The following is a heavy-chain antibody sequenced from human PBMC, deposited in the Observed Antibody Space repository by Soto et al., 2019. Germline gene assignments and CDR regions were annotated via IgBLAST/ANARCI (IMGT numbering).Heavy chain of an antibody. CDR3: ARGRDLDTHYSDGSAYYTDY. CDR1: GVSTSAVGYY. V-gene: IGHV4-31*11. D-gene: IGHD3-22*01. CDR2: IYYSGTT. Sequence: QVQLQESGPGLVKPSQTLSLTCAVSGVSTSAVGYYWGWIRQYPGKVLEWIGYIYYSGTTFYNPSLKSRVTISVDTSKKQFSLNLSFVTAADTAVYDCARGRDLDTHYSDGSAYYTDYWGQGTLVTVSS. J-gene: IGHJ4*02.